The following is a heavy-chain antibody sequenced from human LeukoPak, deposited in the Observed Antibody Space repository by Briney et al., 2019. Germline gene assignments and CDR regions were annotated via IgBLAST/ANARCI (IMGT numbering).Heavy chain of an antibody. CDR2: INPSGST. D-gene: IGHD3-3*01. J-gene: IGHJ4*02. V-gene: IGHV4-34*01. CDR3: ARGGVTAFDY. Sequence: SETLSLTCAVYGGSFSGYYWSWIRQPPGKGLEWIGEINPSGSTNYNPSLKSRVTISVDTSKNQFSLKLSSVTAADTAVYYCARGGVTAFDYWGQGTLVTVSS. CDR1: GGSFSGYY.